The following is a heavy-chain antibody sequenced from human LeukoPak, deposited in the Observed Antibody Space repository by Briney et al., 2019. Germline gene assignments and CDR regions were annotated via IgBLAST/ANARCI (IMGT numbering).Heavy chain of an antibody. CDR3: VRMRGFDFGH. CDR2: ISYGGSNI. CDR1: GFTFRDSE. J-gene: IGHJ5*02. Sequence: GGSLRLSCTTSGFTFRDSEMSWVRQAPGKGLEWVSFISYGGSNIYYLDSVKGRFTISRDNVKNSLYLQMNSLTVEDTAAYYCVRMRGFDFGHWGQGALVTVSS. V-gene: IGHV3-48*03.